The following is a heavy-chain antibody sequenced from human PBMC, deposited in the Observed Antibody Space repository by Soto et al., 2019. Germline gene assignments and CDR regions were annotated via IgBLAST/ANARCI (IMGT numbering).Heavy chain of an antibody. CDR1: GGSISSGGYY. CDR3: ARGRRFGYSIKYYYGMDV. Sequence: QVQLQESGPGLVKPSQTLSLTCTVSGGSISSGGYYWSWIRQHPGKGLEWIGYIYDSGSTYYNPHRRRPFTIPLATSTNQFALNLSSVTAADTAVYYCARGRRFGYSIKYYYGMDVWGQGTTVTVSS. CDR2: IYDSGST. J-gene: IGHJ6*02. V-gene: IGHV4-31*01. D-gene: IGHD4-4*01.